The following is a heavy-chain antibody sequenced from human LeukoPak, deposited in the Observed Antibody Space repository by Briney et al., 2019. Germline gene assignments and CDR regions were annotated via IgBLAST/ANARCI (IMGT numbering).Heavy chain of an antibody. J-gene: IGHJ4*02. CDR2: INSDGSST. V-gene: IGHV3-74*01. D-gene: IGHD2-8*01. CDR1: GFTVSSNY. CDR3: ASSNDPWFDY. Sequence: GGSLRLSCAASGFTVSSNYMSWVRQAPGKGLEWVSRINSDGSSTSYADSVKGRFTISRDNAKNSLYLQMNSLRAEDTAVYYCASSNDPWFDYWGQGTLVTVSS.